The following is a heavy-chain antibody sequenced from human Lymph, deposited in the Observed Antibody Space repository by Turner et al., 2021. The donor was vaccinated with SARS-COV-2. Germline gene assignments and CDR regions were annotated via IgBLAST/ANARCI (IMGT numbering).Heavy chain of an antibody. J-gene: IGHJ6*02. CDR2: IYSGGST. D-gene: IGHD1-1*01. CDR3: ARDLQLYGMDV. V-gene: IGHV3-53*01. CDR1: GFIVSSNY. Sequence: EVQLVEPAGGLTQSGGSLRLSCADSGFIVSSNYMNWVRQAPGKGLEWVSLIYSGGSTYYADSVKGRFTISRDNSKNTLYLQMNSLRAEDTAVYYCARDLQLYGMDVWGQGTTVTVSS.